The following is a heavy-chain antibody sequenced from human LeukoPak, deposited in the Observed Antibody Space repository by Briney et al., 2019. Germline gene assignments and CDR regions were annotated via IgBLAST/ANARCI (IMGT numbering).Heavy chain of an antibody. D-gene: IGHD5-12*01. V-gene: IGHV1-2*06. CDR3: ARYPRGRGYSGYDPAGFDY. CDR2: INPNSGGT. Sequence: ASVKVSCKASGYTFTGYYMHWVRQAPGQGLEWMGRINPNSGGTNYAQKFQGRVTMIRDTSISTAYMELSRLRSDDTAVYYCARYPRGRGYSGYDPAGFDYWGQGTLVTVSS. J-gene: IGHJ4*02. CDR1: GYTFTGYY.